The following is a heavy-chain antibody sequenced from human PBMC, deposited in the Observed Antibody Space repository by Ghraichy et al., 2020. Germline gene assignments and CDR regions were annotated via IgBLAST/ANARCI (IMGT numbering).Heavy chain of an antibody. D-gene: IGHD3-16*01. V-gene: IGHV4-39*01. Sequence: ETLSLTCTVSGGSISSSSYYWGWIRQPPGKGLEWIGSIYYSGSTYYNPSLKSRVTISVDTSKNQFSLKLSSVTAADTAVYYCASDFYDYVWGSTPDWFDPWGQGTLVTVSS. CDR1: GGSISSSSYY. J-gene: IGHJ5*02. CDR2: IYYSGST. CDR3: ASDFYDYVWGSTPDWFDP.